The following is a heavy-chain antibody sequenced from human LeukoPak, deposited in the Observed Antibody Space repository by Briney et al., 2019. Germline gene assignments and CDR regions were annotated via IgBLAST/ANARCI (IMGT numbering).Heavy chain of an antibody. CDR2: ISPDGSRT. D-gene: IGHD3-10*01. Sequence: GGSLRLSCAASGFTFSTHWMHWVRQTPGKGLLWVSRISPDGSRTAYADSVKGRFTISRDNARDTLYLQLNSLGAEDTAVYYCARVSSLWSFDYWGQGTLVTVSS. CDR1: GFTFSTHW. V-gene: IGHV3-74*01. J-gene: IGHJ4*02. CDR3: ARVSSLWSFDY.